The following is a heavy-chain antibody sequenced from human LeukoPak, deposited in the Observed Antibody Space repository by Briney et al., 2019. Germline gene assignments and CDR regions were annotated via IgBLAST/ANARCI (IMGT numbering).Heavy chain of an antibody. J-gene: IGHJ4*02. Sequence: PGGSLRLSCAASGFTFSDYYMSWIRQAPGKGLEWVSYISSSGSTIYYADSVKGRFTISRDNAKNSLYLQMNSLRAEDTAVYYCARDRPSNIVVVPAATFDYWGQGTLVTLSS. CDR1: GFTFSDYY. CDR3: ARDRPSNIVVVPAATFDY. D-gene: IGHD2-2*01. CDR2: ISSSGSTI. V-gene: IGHV3-11*04.